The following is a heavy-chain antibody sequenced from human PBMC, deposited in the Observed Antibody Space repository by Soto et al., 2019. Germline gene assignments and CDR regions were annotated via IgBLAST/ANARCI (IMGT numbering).Heavy chain of an antibody. V-gene: IGHV4-39*01. CDR3: ARPYCTNGVCYMSFDY. CDR1: GGSISSSSYY. Sequence: QLQLQESGPGLVKPSETLSLTCTVSGGSISSSSYYWGWIRQPPGKGLEWIGSIYYSGSTYYNPSLKSRVTISVDTSKNQFALKLSSVTAADTAVYYCARPYCTNGVCYMSFDYWGQGTLVTVSS. J-gene: IGHJ4*02. D-gene: IGHD2-8*01. CDR2: IYYSGST.